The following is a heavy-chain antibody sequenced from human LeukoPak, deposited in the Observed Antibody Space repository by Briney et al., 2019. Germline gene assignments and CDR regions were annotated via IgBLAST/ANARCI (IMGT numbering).Heavy chain of an antibody. CDR2: ISYDGSNK. V-gene: IGHV3-30*04. Sequence: GGSLRLSCAASGVTFSSYAMHWVRQAPGKGLEWVAVISYDGSNKYYADSVKGRFTISRDNSKNTLYLQMNSLRAEDTAVYYCAREFEGSGFDYWGQGTLVTVSS. CDR1: GVTFSSYA. J-gene: IGHJ4*02. CDR3: AREFEGSGFDY. D-gene: IGHD2-15*01.